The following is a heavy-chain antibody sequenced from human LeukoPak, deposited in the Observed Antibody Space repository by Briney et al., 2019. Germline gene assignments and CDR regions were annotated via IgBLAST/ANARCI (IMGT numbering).Heavy chain of an antibody. D-gene: IGHD3-3*01. J-gene: IGHJ4*02. CDR2: ISGSGGST. V-gene: IGHV3-23*01. CDR3: ARDFATNYDFWSGYSIDY. Sequence: GGSLRLSCAASGFTFSSYAMSWVRQAPGKGLEWVSAISGSGGSTYYADSVKGRFTISRDNSKNTLYLQMNSLRAEDTAVYYCARDFATNYDFWSGYSIDYWGQGTLVTVSS. CDR1: GFTFSSYA.